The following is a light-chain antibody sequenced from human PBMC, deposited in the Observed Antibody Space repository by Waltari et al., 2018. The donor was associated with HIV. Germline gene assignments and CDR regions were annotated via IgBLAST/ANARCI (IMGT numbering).Light chain of an antibody. Sequence: QSVLTQPPSVSAAPGQKVTISCSGGSSHIGHTYVSWYQQLPGTAPKLLIYDNNRRPSGIPDRFSGSKSGTSATLAITGLQTGDEADYYCGTWDSSLGAGVFGGGTKLTVL. V-gene: IGLV1-51*01. CDR3: GTWDSSLGAGV. CDR1: SSHIGHTY. CDR2: DNN. J-gene: IGLJ3*02.